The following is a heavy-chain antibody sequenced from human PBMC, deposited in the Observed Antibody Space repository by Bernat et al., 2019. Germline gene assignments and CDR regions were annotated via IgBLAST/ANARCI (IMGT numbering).Heavy chain of an antibody. D-gene: IGHD7-27*01. CDR1: GGSMSSTSYY. J-gene: IGHJ3*02. CDR2: ISYTGSP. V-gene: IGHV4-39*01. CDR3: ARLPFTGDRGRGTFDI. Sequence: QVQLQESGPGLVKPSETLSLTCTVSGGSMSSTSYYWGWIRQPPGKGLDWIGSISYTGSPYYNPSLESRVIISVDTSKKQFSLDLTSVTAADTAVYYCARLPFTGDRGRGTFDIWGQGTMVTVSS.